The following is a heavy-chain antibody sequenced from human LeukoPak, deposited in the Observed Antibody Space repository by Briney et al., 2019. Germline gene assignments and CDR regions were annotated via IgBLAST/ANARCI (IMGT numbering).Heavy chain of an antibody. D-gene: IGHD2-2*01. CDR3: ARQASCSGTNCYPFDY. V-gene: IGHV4-61*01. CDR2: ISYSGST. Sequence: PSETLSLTCTVSGGSVSSGSYYWNWIRQPPGKGLEWIGWISYSGSTTYNPSLKTRVTISLDTSKNQFSLKLSSVTAADTAVYYCARQASCSGTNCYPFDYWGQGTLVTVSS. CDR1: GGSVSSGSYY. J-gene: IGHJ4*02.